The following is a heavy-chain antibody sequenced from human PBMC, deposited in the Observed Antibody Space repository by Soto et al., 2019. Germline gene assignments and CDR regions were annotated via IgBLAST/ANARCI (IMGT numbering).Heavy chain of an antibody. D-gene: IGHD6-13*01. CDR3: ARDLAAVPRAFDY. CDR2: VYYTGTT. Sequence: SSETLSLTCTVSGGSISSYFYIWVRQPPGKGLEWIGSVYYTGTTDYNPSLKSRVTISVDTSKTQFSLNLRYVTAADTAVYYCARDLAAVPRAFDYWG. CDR1: GGSISSYF. J-gene: IGHJ4*01. V-gene: IGHV4-59*01.